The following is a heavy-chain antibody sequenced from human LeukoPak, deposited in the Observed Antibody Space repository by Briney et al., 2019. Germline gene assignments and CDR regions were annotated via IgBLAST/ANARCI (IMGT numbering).Heavy chain of an antibody. CDR3: AADPDSSGWYGGGDY. V-gene: IGHV1-58*02. Sequence: SVKVSCKTSGFTFTSSAMQWVRQARGQRLEWIGWIVVGSGNTNYAQKFQERVTITRDMSTSTGYMELSSLRSEDTAVYYCAADPDSSGWYGGGDYWGQGTLVTVSS. CDR2: IVVGSGNT. D-gene: IGHD6-19*01. CDR1: GFTFTSSA. J-gene: IGHJ4*02.